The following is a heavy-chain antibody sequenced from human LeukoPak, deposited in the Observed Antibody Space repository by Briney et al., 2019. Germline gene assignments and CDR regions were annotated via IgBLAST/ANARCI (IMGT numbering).Heavy chain of an antibody. V-gene: IGHV1-18*01. D-gene: IGHD1-1*01. CDR2: ISAYNGNT. J-gene: IGHJ6*03. CDR3: ARVELERGGYYYYYMDV. Sequence: ASVKVSCKASGYTFTSYGISWVRQAPGQGLEWMGWISAYNGNTNYAQKLQGRVTMTTDTSTSTAYMELRSLRSDDTAVYYCARVELERGGYYYYYMDVWGKGTTVTVSS. CDR1: GYTFTSYG.